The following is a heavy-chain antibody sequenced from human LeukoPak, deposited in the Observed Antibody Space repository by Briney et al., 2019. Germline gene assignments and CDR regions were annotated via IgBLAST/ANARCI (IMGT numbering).Heavy chain of an antibody. J-gene: IGHJ4*02. CDR1: GFTFSNAW. CDR2: IKRKGDDGTI. V-gene: IGHV3-15*01. D-gene: IGHD3/OR15-3a*01. CDR3: TAGTGRSDFDY. Sequence: GGSLRPSCAASGFTFSNAWMSWVRQAPGKGLEWVGRIKRKGDDGTIDYAAPVKGRLTISRDDSKNTLYLQMNSLKSEDTAVYYCTAGTGRSDFDYWGQGTLVTVSS.